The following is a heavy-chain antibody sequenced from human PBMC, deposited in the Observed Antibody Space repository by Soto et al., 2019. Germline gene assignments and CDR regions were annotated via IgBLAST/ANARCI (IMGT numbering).Heavy chain of an antibody. CDR2: INPNSGGT. D-gene: IGHD6-6*01. CDR1: GYTFTGYY. V-gene: IGHV1-2*02. Sequence: QGQLVQSGAEVKKPGASVKVSCKASGYTFTGYYIHWVRQAPGQGLEWMGWINPNSGGTNYAQKFQGRVTMTRDTSISAAYMELSRLRSDVTAVYYRARHSSSSRGHYWGQGTLVTVSS. J-gene: IGHJ4*02. CDR3: ARHSSSSRGHY.